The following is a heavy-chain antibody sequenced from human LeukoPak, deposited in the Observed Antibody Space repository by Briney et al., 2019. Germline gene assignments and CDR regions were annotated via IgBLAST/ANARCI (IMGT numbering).Heavy chain of an antibody. V-gene: IGHV1-69*13. CDR1: GGSFSRYD. D-gene: IGHD5-24*01. CDR2: IIPMYGRA. CDR3: ARRDDSQLDY. J-gene: IGHJ4*02. Sequence: ASVKVSCKASGGSFSRYDITWARQAPGHGLEWMGGIIPMYGRANYAQKFQGRVTITADESTSTAYMELSSLRSQDTAVYYCARRDDSQLDYWGQGTLVAVSP.